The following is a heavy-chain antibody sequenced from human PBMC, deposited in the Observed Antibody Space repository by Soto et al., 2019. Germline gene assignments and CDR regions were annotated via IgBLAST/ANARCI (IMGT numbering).Heavy chain of an antibody. J-gene: IGHJ5*02. D-gene: IGHD3-22*01. CDR2: IHYSGTT. Sequence: QVQLQESGPGLVKPSQTLSLTCTVSGGSMSSGGYYWSWIRQHPGKGLEWMGYIHYSGTTYYNPSLTSRVIMSAGTSKNQFSLKLSSVTAADTAVYYCARGAYGSSGYRWFDPWGQGTLVTVSS. CDR3: ARGAYGSSGYRWFDP. CDR1: GGSMSSGGYY. V-gene: IGHV4-31*03.